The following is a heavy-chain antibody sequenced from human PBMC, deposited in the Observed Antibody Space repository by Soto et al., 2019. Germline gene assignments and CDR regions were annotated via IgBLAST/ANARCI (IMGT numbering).Heavy chain of an antibody. Sequence: PGRSLRLSCAASGFTVSSNYMSWVRQAPGKGLEWVSVIYSGGSTYYADSVKGRFTISRHNSKNTLYLQMNSLRAEDTAVYYCARYRGSAASEYYYYYHMDVWGKGTSVTVSS. CDR1: GFTVSSNY. CDR2: IYSGGST. V-gene: IGHV3-53*04. CDR3: ARYRGSAASEYYYYYHMDV. J-gene: IGHJ6*03.